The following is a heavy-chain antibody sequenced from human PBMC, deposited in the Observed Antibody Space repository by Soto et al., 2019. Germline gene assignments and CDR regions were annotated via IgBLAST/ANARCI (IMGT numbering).Heavy chain of an antibody. D-gene: IGHD6-13*01. J-gene: IGHJ6*01. Sequence: PSETLSLTCTVSGGSISSYYWSWIRQPPGKGLEWIGYIYYSGSTNNNPSIKSRVTISVDTSKNQFSIKLSSVTAADTVVYYCARGKRYTSPYYYYYAMDVWGQGTTVTVSS. CDR3: ARGKRYTSPYYYYYAMDV. CDR1: GGSISSYY. V-gene: IGHV4-59*01. CDR2: IYYSGST.